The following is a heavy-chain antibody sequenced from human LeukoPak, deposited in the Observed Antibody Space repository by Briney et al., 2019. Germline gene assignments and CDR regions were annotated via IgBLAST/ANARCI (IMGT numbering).Heavy chain of an antibody. CDR1: GFTFDDYA. J-gene: IGHJ5*02. CDR3: ARDMGGITGTTGWFDP. CDR2: ISGDGGST. Sequence: GGSLRLSCAASGFTFDDYAMHWVRQAPGKGLEWVSLISGDGGSTYYPDSVKGRFTISRDNSKNSLYLQMNSLRTEDTALYYCARDMGGITGTTGWFDPWGQGTLVTGSS. D-gene: IGHD1-7*01. V-gene: IGHV3-43*02.